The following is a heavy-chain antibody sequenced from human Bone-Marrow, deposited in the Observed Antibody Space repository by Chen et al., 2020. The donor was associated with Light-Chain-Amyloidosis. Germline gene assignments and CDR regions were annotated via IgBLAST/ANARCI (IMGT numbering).Heavy chain of an antibody. V-gene: IGHV3-20*04. CDR1: GFTFDDYG. CDR3: AREAGVGITYYFDL. Sequence: EVQLVESGGRVVRPGGSLRPSCAASGFTFDDYGMSWVRQAPGKGLEWVSGINWNGGRTGYADFVKGRFTISRDNAKNSLDLQMNTLSPEDTALYYCAREAGVGITYYFDLWGPGTLVTVSS. CDR2: INWNGGRT. J-gene: IGHJ2*01. D-gene: IGHD3-3*01.